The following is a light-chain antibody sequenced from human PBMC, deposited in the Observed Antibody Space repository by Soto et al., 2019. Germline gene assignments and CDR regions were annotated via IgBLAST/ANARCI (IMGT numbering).Light chain of an antibody. Sequence: EIVLTQSPGTLSLSPGERATLSCRASQSFSNSYLAWYQQKPGQTPRLLPYGASSRATGIPDRFSGSGSGTDFTLIISRLEPEDFAVYYCQQYGSSRTFGQGTRVEIK. CDR1: QSFSNSY. J-gene: IGKJ1*01. CDR2: GAS. CDR3: QQYGSSRT. V-gene: IGKV3-20*01.